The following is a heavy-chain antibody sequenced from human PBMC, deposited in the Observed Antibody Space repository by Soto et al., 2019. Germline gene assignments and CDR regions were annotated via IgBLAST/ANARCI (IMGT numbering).Heavy chain of an antibody. V-gene: IGHV4-59*01. CDR2: ISYSGST. J-gene: IGHJ6*03. Sequence: SETLSLTCTVSGGSISFYYWSWIRQPPGKGLEWIGYISYSGSTNYNPSLKSRVTMSVDTSKNQFSLKLSSVTAADTAVYYCARDDSSSWYGSYYMDVWGKGTTVTVSS. CDR3: ARDDSSSWYGSYYMDV. D-gene: IGHD6-13*01. CDR1: GGSISFYY.